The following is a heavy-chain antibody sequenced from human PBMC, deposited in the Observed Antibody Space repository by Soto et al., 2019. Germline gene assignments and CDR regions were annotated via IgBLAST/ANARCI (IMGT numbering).Heavy chain of an antibody. D-gene: IGHD2-15*01. CDR3: AREGYCSSGSCALYSHDFFGMDV. CDR1: DYSFPRYG. J-gene: IGHJ6*02. V-gene: IGHV1-18*01. CDR2: ISAYKGNT. Sequence: ASVNVSCKTSDYSFPRYGISWLRQAPGESLVWRXWISAYKGNTKYAQMLQGRVTMTTDTYTTTAYMELRSLTSDDTAVYYCAREGYCSSGSCALYSHDFFGMDVWGQGTTVTVSS.